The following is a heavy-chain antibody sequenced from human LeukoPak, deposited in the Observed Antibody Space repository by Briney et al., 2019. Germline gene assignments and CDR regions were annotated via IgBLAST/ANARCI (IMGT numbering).Heavy chain of an antibody. V-gene: IGHV1-69*06. CDR2: IIPIFGTA. CDR3: ARVKPYYYDSSGYTRGYYFDY. J-gene: IGHJ4*02. Sequence: SVKLSYKASGGTFSSYAISWVRQAPGQGLEWMGRIIPIFGTANYAQKFQGRVTITADKSTSTAYMELSSLRSEDTAVYYCARVKPYYYDSSGYTRGYYFDYWGQGTLVTVSS. D-gene: IGHD3-22*01. CDR1: GGTFSSYA.